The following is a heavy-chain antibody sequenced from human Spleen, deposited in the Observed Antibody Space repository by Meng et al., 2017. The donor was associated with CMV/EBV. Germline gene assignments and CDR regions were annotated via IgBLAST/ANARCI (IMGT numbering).Heavy chain of an antibody. V-gene: IGHV1-2*02. Sequence: ASVKVSCKASGYTFTGYYLHWVRQAPGQGLEWMAWINPDSGATDYAQSFQGRVTVTRDTSITTAYMDLSRLTSDDTAIYYCARDKRYFAGLDAFDVWGQGTLVTDSS. CDR2: INPDSGAT. CDR1: GYTFTGYY. J-gene: IGHJ3*01. CDR3: ARDKRYFAGLDAFDV. D-gene: IGHD3-9*01.